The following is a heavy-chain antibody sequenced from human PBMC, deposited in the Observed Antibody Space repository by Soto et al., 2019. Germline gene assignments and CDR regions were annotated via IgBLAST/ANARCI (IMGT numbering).Heavy chain of an antibody. J-gene: IGHJ6*02. Sequence: QVQLVESGGGVVQPGRSLRLSCAASGFTFSSYAMHWVRQAPGKGLEWVAVISYDGSNKYYADSVKGRFTISRDNSKNQLYLQMNSLRAEDTAVYYCARAVWSGYYANYYYGMDVWGQGTTVTVSS. CDR3: ARAVWSGYYANYYYGMDV. V-gene: IGHV3-30-3*01. CDR1: GFTFSSYA. CDR2: ISYDGSNK. D-gene: IGHD3-3*01.